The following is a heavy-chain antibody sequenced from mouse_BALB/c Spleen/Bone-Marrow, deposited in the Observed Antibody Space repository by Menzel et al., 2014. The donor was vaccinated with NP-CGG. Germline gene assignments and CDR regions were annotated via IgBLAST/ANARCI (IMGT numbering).Heavy chain of an antibody. Sequence: QVHVKQSAAELTRPGASVKMSCKASGYTFTSYTIQWVKQRPGQGLEWIGYINPTRGYTDYNQKFKDKTTLTADKSSSTAYMQLSSLTSEDSAVYFCAREGTYYAYFDYWGQGTTLTVSS. D-gene: IGHD1-1*01. CDR2: INPTRGYT. J-gene: IGHJ2*01. CDR1: GYTFTSYT. CDR3: AREGTYYAYFDY. V-gene: IGHV1-4*02.